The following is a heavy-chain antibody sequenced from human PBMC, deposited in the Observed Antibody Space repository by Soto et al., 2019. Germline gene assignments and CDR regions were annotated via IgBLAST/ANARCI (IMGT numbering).Heavy chain of an antibody. CDR2: IYYSGST. CDR3: ARAARVPEGVMIDY. J-gene: IGHJ4*02. D-gene: IGHD3-16*01. V-gene: IGHV4-31*03. Sequence: QVQLQESGPGLVKPSQTLSLTCTVSGGSISSGGYYWSWIRQHPGKGLEWIGYIYYSGSTYYNPSHKSRVTISVDTSKNQFSLKLSSVTAADTAVYYCARAARVPEGVMIDYWGQGTLVTVSS. CDR1: GGSISSGGYY.